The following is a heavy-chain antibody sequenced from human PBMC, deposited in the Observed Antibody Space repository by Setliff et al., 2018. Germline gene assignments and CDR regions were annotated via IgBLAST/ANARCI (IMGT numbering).Heavy chain of an antibody. Sequence: GASVKVSCKTSGGTFSSYAISWVRQAPGQGLEWMGGIIPIFGTANYAQKFQGRVTITADESTSTAYMELSSLRSEDTAVYYCARDLRPGIAAAGTYYYYYMDVWGKGTTVTVSS. J-gene: IGHJ6*03. CDR2: IIPIFGTA. CDR3: ARDLRPGIAAAGTYYYYYMDV. V-gene: IGHV1-69*13. D-gene: IGHD6-13*01. CDR1: GGTFSSYA.